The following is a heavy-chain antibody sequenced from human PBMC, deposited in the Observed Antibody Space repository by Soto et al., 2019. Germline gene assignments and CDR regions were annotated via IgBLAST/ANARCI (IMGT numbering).Heavy chain of an antibody. V-gene: IGHV4-39*02. J-gene: IGHJ1*01. D-gene: IGHD3-10*01. CDR3: ARTYFGSGSYSY. Sequence: QLQLQESGPGLVEPSETLSLTCTVSGGSISGTNEYWGWIRQPPGKGLEWIASIHYDGRTYYTPSLKRRLTISADTSKNHFSLRLSSVTAADTAVYCCARTYFGSGSYSYWGQGPLVIVSS. CDR2: IHYDGRT. CDR1: GGSISGTNEY.